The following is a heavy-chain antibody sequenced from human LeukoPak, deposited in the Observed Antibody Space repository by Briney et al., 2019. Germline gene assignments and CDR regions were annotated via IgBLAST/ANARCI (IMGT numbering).Heavy chain of an antibody. CDR2: ISSSSSRI. D-gene: IGHD2-2*01. Sequence: PGGSLRLSCAASGFTFSTYSMNWVRQAPGTGLEWISYISSSSSRIYYADSVKGRFTISRDNSKNTLYLQMNSLRAEDTAVYYCAKALAYCSSTSCHPEYYYYMDVWGKGTTVTVSS. J-gene: IGHJ6*03. V-gene: IGHV3-48*01. CDR1: GFTFSTYS. CDR3: AKALAYCSSTSCHPEYYYYMDV.